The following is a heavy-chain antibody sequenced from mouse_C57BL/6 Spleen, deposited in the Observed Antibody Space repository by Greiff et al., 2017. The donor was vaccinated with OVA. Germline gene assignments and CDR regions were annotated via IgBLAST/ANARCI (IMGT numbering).Heavy chain of an antibody. V-gene: IGHV14-4*01. CDR2: IDPENGDT. CDR3: TRGWLLPFAY. J-gene: IGHJ3*01. D-gene: IGHD2-3*01. Sequence: EVQLQQSGAELVRPGASVKLSCTASGFNIKDDYMHWVKQRPEQGLEWIGWIDPENGDTEYASKFQGKATITADTSSNTAYLQLSSLTSEDTAVYYCTRGWLLPFAYWGQGTLVTVSA. CDR1: GFNIKDDY.